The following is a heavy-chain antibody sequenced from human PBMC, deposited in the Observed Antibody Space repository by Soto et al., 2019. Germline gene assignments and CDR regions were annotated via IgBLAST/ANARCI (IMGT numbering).Heavy chain of an antibody. Sequence: PSETLSLTCTFSGGSISGYFWSWIRQPPGKGLEWIGYIYYSGSTNYNPSLKSRVTISVDTSKNQFSLNLSSVTAADTAVYYCARIMGYHFDYWGQGTLVTVSS. CDR1: GGSISGYF. J-gene: IGHJ4*02. D-gene: IGHD1-26*01. V-gene: IGHV4-59*01. CDR3: ARIMGYHFDY. CDR2: IYYSGST.